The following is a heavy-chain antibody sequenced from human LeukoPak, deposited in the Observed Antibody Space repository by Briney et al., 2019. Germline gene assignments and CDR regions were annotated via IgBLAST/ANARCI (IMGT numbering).Heavy chain of an antibody. D-gene: IGHD3-10*01. V-gene: IGHV1-69*13. CDR2: IIPIFGTA. Sequence: ASVKVSCKASGGTFSSYAISWVRQAPGQGLEWMGGIIPIFGTATYAQKFQGRVTITADESTSTAYMELSSLRSEDTAVYYCARGGGSGSYNPYDYWGQGTLVTVSS. J-gene: IGHJ4*02. CDR1: GGTFSSYA. CDR3: ARGGGSGSYNPYDY.